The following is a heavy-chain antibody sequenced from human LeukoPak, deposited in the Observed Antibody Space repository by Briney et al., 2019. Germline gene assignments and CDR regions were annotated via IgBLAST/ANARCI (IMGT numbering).Heavy chain of an antibody. V-gene: IGHV3-23*01. CDR1: GFTFGSYS. CDR3: ARDPLWLGESETDY. D-gene: IGHD3-10*01. CDR2: NSGSGGST. J-gene: IGHJ4*02. Sequence: GGSLRLSCAASGFTFGSYSMNWVRQAPGKGLEWVSSNSGSGGSTFYADSVKGRFTISRDNSYNTLYLQMNSLRAEDTAVYYCARDPLWLGESETDYWGQGTLVTVSS.